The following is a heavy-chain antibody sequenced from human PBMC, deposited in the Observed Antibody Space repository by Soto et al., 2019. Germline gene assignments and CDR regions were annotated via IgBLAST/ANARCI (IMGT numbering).Heavy chain of an antibody. J-gene: IGHJ3*02. CDR3: ARDNRAVAVGYCDAFDI. V-gene: IGHV1-46*01. CDR1: GYSFTNFY. CDR2: VEPSDGST. Sequence: ASVKVSCKASGYSFTNFYIHWVRQAPGQGLEWMGLVEPSDGSTTYAQKFQDGVTMTRDASTSTVYLELSRLRSDDTAVYYCARDNRAVAVGYCDAFDIWGQGTMVTVSS. D-gene: IGHD6-19*01.